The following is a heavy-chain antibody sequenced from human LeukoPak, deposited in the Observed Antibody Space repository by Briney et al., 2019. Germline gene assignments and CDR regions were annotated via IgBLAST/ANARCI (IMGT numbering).Heavy chain of an antibody. D-gene: IGHD6-19*01. V-gene: IGHV4-59*01. CDR3: ARATYSSGWYGYFGY. CDR2: IYYSAST. J-gene: IGHJ4*02. Sequence: PSETLSLTCTVSGGSISSYYWNWIRQPPGKGLEWIGYIYYSASTNYNPSLKSRVNISVDTSKNQLSLKLSSVTAADTAVYYCARATYSSGWYGYFGYWGQGTLVTASS. CDR1: GGSISSYY.